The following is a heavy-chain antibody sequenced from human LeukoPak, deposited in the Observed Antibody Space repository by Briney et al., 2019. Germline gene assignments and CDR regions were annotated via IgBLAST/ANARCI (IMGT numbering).Heavy chain of an antibody. V-gene: IGHV4-39*01. J-gene: IGHJ3*02. CDR2: IYYSGST. CDR3: ARPTSYYLGSGSFPTPDAFDI. Sequence: PSETLSLTCTVSGGSISSSSYYWGWIRQPPGKGLEWIGSIYYSGSTYYNPSLKSRVTISVDTSKKQFSLKLRSVTAADTAVYYCARPTSYYLGSGSFPTPDAFDILGPGTMVTVSS. CDR1: GGSISSSSYY. D-gene: IGHD3-10*01.